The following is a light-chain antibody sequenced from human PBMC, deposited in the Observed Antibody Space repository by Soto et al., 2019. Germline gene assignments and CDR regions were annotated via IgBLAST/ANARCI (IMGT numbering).Light chain of an antibody. Sequence: EIVMTQSPATLSVSPGERASLSCRASQSVGSNLAWYQQTAVQAPRRLIYGASTRPTGIPPRFRGSGSGTEFTLTIRSLQSEDFAVYSCQQYTNWPYTFGQGTKLEIK. V-gene: IGKV3-15*01. CDR1: QSVGSN. J-gene: IGKJ2*01. CDR3: QQYTNWPYT. CDR2: GAS.